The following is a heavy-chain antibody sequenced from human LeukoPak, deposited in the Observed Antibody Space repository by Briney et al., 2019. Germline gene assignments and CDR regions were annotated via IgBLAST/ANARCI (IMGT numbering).Heavy chain of an antibody. CDR3: AREISRFGI. V-gene: IGHV3-66*01. CDR2: IYTGGTT. D-gene: IGHD3-16*01. J-gene: IGHJ4*02. Sequence: GWSLRLSCAASGFTVSTNNYMYWVRQAPGKGLEWVSSIYTGGTTYYADSVKGRFTISRDDPKNTLYLQMNSLRADDTAAYYCAREISRFGIWGQGTLVTVSS. CDR1: GFTVSTNNY.